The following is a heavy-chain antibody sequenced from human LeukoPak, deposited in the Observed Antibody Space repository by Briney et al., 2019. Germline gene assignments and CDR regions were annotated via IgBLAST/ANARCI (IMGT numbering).Heavy chain of an antibody. Sequence: GGSLRLSCAASGFTFSSCVMSWVRQAPGKGLEWVSTISGSGGNTYYADSVKGRFTISRDNSKNTLYLQMNSLRAEDTAIYYSAMWPYASGSYWEGIDYWGQGTLVTVSS. V-gene: IGHV3-23*01. J-gene: IGHJ4*02. CDR3: AMWPYASGSYWEGIDY. CDR2: ISGSGGNT. CDR1: GFTFSSCV. D-gene: IGHD3-10*01.